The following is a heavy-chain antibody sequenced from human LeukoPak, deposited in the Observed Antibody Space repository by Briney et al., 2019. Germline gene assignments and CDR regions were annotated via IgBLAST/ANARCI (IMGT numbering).Heavy chain of an antibody. V-gene: IGHV3-30*02. CDR2: VRFDGSDR. CDR1: GFFFNTYG. CDR3: ATLDSFFDY. J-gene: IGHJ4*02. D-gene: IGHD4-11*01. Sequence: GGSLRLSCAASGFFFNTYGMHWVRQAPGKGLEWVSFVRFDGSDRFYSDSVKGRFTISRDNSKNMLYLQMHSLRPEDSAVYYCATLDSFFDYWGQGTLVTVSS.